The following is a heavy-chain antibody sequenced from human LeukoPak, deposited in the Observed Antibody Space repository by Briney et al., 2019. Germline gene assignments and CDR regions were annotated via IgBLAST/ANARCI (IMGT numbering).Heavy chain of an antibody. D-gene: IGHD4-17*01. CDR2: INSDGSST. CDR3: AKGGATVIDY. V-gene: IGHV3-74*01. J-gene: IGHJ4*02. Sequence: GGSLRLSCAASGFTFSNYWMRSVRQAPGKGLVWVSRINSDGSSTTSADSVKGRFTISRDNAKNTLYLQMNSVRAEDTAVYYCAKGGATVIDYWGQGTLVTVSS. CDR1: GFTFSNYW.